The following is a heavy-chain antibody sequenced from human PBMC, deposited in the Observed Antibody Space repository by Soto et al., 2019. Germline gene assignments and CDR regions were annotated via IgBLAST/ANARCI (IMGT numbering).Heavy chain of an antibody. CDR1: GFTFKNYA. V-gene: IGHV3-64D*08. CDR3: DKDLSASPAAFDI. CDR2: ISSNGGST. J-gene: IGHJ3*02. Sequence: GGSLRLSCSASGFTFKNYAMHWLRQAPGKGLEYVSAISSNGGSTYYADSVKGRFTISRDNSESTLYLQMSRLRAEDTAVFFCDKDLSASPAAFDIWGQGTMVTVSS.